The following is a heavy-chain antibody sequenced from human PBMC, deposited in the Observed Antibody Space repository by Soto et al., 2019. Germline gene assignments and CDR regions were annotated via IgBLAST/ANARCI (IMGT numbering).Heavy chain of an antibody. Sequence: QLQLVQSGAELKKPGTSVNVSCKASGDTLRSYYMHWVRQAPGQGPEWMGMINPSGDTPNYAQRFQGRVTMARDTATDTVYMQLSSLTSGDTAVYYCARDHRGILAARLGDWGQGTLVTVSS. J-gene: IGHJ4*02. CDR1: GDTLRSYY. V-gene: IGHV1-46*01. CDR3: ARDHRGILAARLGD. CDR2: INPSGDTP. D-gene: IGHD6-6*01.